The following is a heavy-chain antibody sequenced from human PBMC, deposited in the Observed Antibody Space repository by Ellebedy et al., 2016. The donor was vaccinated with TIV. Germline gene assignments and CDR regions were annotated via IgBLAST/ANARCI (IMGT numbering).Heavy chain of an antibody. CDR3: AKDWGAGYTYGNY. CDR1: GLTFSRYG. J-gene: IGHJ4*02. CDR2: IASDGSIK. V-gene: IGHV3-30*18. Sequence: GGSLRLSXAASGLTFSRYGMHWVRQAPGKGLEWVAVIASDGSIKYYVDSVKGRFTISRDNSKNTLYLQMNSLRTEDTAVYYCAKDWGAGYTYGNYWGQGTLVTVSS. D-gene: IGHD5-18*01.